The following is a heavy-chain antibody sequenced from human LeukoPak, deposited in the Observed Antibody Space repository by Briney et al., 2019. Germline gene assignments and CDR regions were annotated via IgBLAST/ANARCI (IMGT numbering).Heavy chain of an antibody. CDR1: GFTFSTYN. V-gene: IGHV3-48*02. Sequence: GGSLRLSCAASGFTFSTYNMNWVRQAPGKGLEWVSFISSGSRIIYYADSVKGRFTVSRDNAKNSLYLQMNSLRDEDTAVYYCARHPAGIGDYWGQGTLVTVSS. J-gene: IGHJ4*02. CDR3: ARHPAGIGDY. D-gene: IGHD1-26*01. CDR2: ISSGSRII.